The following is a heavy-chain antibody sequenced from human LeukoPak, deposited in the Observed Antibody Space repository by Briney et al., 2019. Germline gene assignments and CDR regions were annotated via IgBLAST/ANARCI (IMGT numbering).Heavy chain of an antibody. V-gene: IGHV3-23*01. CDR3: AKGSSLRSVVAEFDY. Sequence: PGGSLRLSCAASGFTLSIFAMRCVRQTRGRGREWISTISGSGTNTYYTHPVKRRFTISRDNSNNTLYLNLNSLRGEASDFYYCAKGSSLRSVVAEFDYWGPGTLVTVSS. J-gene: IGHJ4*02. D-gene: IGHD4-17*01. CDR2: ISGSGTNT. CDR1: GFTLSIFA.